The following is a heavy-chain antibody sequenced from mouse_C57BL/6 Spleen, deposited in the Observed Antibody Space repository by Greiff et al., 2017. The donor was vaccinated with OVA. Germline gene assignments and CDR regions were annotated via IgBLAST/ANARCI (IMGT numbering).Heavy chain of an antibody. CDR1: GYAFTNYL. V-gene: IGHV1-54*01. Sequence: QVQLQQSGAELVRPGTSVKVSCKASGYAFTNYLIEWVKQRPGQGLEWIGVINPGSGGTNYNEKFKGKATLTADKSSSTAYMQLSSLTSEDSAVYFCARSSWGYLFAYWGQGTLVTVSA. CDR3: ARSSWGYLFAY. CDR2: INPGSGGT. D-gene: IGHD2-3*01. J-gene: IGHJ3*01.